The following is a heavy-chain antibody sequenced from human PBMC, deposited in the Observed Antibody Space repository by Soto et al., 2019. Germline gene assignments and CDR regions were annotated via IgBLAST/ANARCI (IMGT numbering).Heavy chain of an antibody. V-gene: IGHV4-59*01. CDR1: GGSISSYY. Sequence: QVQLQESGPGLVKPSETLSLTCTVSGGSISSYYWSWIRQPPGKGLEWIGYIYYSGSTNYNPSLTGRHNLSVDTSKNQFSLKLSSVTAADTAVYYCARVWGGAFDIWGQGTMVTVSS. CDR3: ARVWGGAFDI. D-gene: IGHD3-10*01. CDR2: IYYSGST. J-gene: IGHJ3*02.